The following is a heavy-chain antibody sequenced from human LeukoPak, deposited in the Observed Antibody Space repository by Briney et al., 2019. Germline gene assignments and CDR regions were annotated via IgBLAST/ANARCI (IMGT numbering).Heavy chain of an antibody. CDR2: IGTAGDT. CDR3: ARWGGGLDY. Sequence: GGSLRLSCAASGFTFSSYDMHWVRQATGKGLEWVSAIGTAGDTYYPGSVKGRFTISRDNAENSLFLQMKRLKTEDTALYYCARWGGGLDYWGQGTLVTVSS. CDR1: GFTFSSYD. J-gene: IGHJ4*02. V-gene: IGHV3-13*01. D-gene: IGHD3-16*01.